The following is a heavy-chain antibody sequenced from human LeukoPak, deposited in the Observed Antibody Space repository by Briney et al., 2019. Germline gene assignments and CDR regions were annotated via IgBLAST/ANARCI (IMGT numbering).Heavy chain of an antibody. CDR3: ARLDSFDY. CDR1: GFTFSSYA. D-gene: IGHD3-22*01. Sequence: GGSLILSCAASGFTFSSYAMSWVRQAPGKGLEWVSSISSSSSYIYYADSVKGRFTISRDNAKNSLYLQMNSPRAEDTAVYYCARLDSFDYWGQGTLVTVSS. V-gene: IGHV3-21*01. CDR2: ISSSSSYI. J-gene: IGHJ4*02.